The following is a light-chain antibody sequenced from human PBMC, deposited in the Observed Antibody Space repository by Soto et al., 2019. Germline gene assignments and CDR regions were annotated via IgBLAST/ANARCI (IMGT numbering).Light chain of an antibody. J-gene: IGLJ1*01. CDR1: SSDFNDDKY. Sequence: QSALTQPASVSGSPGQSITMSCTGSSSDFNDDKYVSWYQQQPGKGPNLLLYGVTNRPSGVSNRFSGSKSGNTASLTISGLQVEDEADYYCCSYAGYNTPYVFGTGTKVTVL. CDR3: CSYAGYNTPYV. V-gene: IGLV2-14*01. CDR2: GVT.